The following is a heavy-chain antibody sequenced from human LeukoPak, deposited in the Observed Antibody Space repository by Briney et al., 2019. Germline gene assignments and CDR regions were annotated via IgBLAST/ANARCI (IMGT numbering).Heavy chain of an antibody. CDR1: GRSISSSSYY. CDR3: THCGGWPMTWDYYYMDV. Sequence: SETVSLTCTVSGRSISSSSYYWGWIPQPPGKGLEWIGNIYYSGSTYYNPSLKSRVTISVDTSKNQFSLKLSSVTAADTAVYYCTHCGGWPMTWDYYYMDVWGKGTTVTVSS. V-gene: IGHV4-39*07. D-gene: IGHD2-21*02. CDR2: IYYSGST. J-gene: IGHJ6*03.